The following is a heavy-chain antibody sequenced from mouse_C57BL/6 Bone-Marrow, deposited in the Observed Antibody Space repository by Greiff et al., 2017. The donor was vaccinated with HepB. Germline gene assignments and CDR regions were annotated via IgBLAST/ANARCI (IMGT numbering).Heavy chain of an antibody. CDR1: GYSITSGYY. CDR3: ARDDGYLSMDY. Sequence: DSGPGLVKPSQSLSLTCSVTGYSITSGYYWNWIRQFPGNKLEWMGYISYDGSNNYNPSLKNRISITRDTSKNQFFLKLNSVTTEDTATYYCARDDGYLSMDYWGQGTSVTVSS. J-gene: IGHJ4*01. V-gene: IGHV3-6*01. CDR2: ISYDGSN. D-gene: IGHD2-3*01.